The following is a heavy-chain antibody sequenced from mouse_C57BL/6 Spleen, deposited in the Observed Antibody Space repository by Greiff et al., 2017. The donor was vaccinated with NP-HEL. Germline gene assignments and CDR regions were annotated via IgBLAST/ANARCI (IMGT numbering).Heavy chain of an antibody. CDR1: GFPITSGYY. CDR3: AGDRYGYYYFDY. J-gene: IGHJ2*01. V-gene: IGHV12-3*01. Sequence: VKLVESGPGLVKPSQSLFLTCSITGFPITSGYYWIWIRQSPGKPLEWMGYITHSGETFYNPSLQSPISITRETSKNQFFLQLNSVTTEDTAMYYCAGDRYGYYYFDYWGQGTTLTVSS. D-gene: IGHD2-2*01. CDR2: ITHSGET.